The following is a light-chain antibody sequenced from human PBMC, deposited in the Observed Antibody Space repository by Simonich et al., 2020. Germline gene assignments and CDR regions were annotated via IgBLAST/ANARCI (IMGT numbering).Light chain of an antibody. J-gene: IGKJ2*01. V-gene: IGKV4-1*01. CDR1: QSVLYSSNNKNY. CDR3: QQYYSTPMYT. Sequence: DIVMTQSPDSLAVSLGERATINCKSSQSVLYSSNNKNYLAWYPQKPGQPPKLLIYWASTPESVVPDRFSGSGSGTDFTLTISSLQAEDVAVYYCQQYYSTPMYTFGQGTKLEIK. CDR2: WAS.